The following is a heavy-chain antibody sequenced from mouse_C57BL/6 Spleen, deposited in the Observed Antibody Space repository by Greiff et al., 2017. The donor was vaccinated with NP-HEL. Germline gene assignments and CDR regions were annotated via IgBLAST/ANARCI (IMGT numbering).Heavy chain of an antibody. V-gene: IGHV5-4*03. Sequence: EVNLVESGGGLVKPGGSLKLSCAASGFTFSSYAMSWVRQTPEKRLEWVATISDGGSYTYYPDNVKGRFTISRDNAKNNRYLQMSHLKSEDTAMYYCARAYYSKTWFAYWGQGTLVTVSA. D-gene: IGHD2-5*01. CDR3: ARAYYSKTWFAY. CDR2: ISDGGSYT. CDR1: GFTFSSYA. J-gene: IGHJ3*01.